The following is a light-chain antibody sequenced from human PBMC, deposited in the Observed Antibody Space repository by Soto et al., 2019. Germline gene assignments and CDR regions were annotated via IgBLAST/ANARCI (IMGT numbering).Light chain of an antibody. CDR1: HSVVDN. V-gene: IGKV3-15*01. Sequence: EVLLTQSPAALSLSPGETATLSCRASHSVVDNLAWYQQRPGQAPRLLIYRATSRATGVPARFSGSGTGTEFSLTIRSLQSEDFAVYYRQQYDVWPPITFGQGTRLEIK. CDR2: RAT. CDR3: QQYDVWPPIT. J-gene: IGKJ5*01.